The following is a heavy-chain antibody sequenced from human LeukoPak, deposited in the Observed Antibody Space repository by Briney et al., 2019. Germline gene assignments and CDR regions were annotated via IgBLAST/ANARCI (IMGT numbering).Heavy chain of an antibody. J-gene: IGHJ6*03. CDR2: IYYSGST. CDR3: ARPLVRGVNSYYFYMDV. CDR1: GGSISTY. D-gene: IGHD3-10*01. V-gene: IGHV4-59*01. Sequence: SETLSLTCTVSGGSISTYWSWIRQPPGQGLEWIGHIYYSGSTNYSPSLKSRVTMSVDTSKNQFSLRLSSVTAADTAVYYCARPLVRGVNSYYFYMDVWGKGAPVTISS.